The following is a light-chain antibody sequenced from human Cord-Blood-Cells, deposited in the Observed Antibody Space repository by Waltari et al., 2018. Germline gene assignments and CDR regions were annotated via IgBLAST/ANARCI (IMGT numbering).Light chain of an antibody. Sequence: AIRITQSPSSLSASTGDRVTITCRASQGISSYLAWYQQKPGKAPKLLIYSASTLQSGVPSRFSGSGSGTDFTLTISCLQSEDFATYYCQQYYSYPPPFGQGTKLEIK. J-gene: IGKJ2*01. CDR2: SAS. CDR1: QGISSY. CDR3: QQYYSYPPP. V-gene: IGKV1-8*01.